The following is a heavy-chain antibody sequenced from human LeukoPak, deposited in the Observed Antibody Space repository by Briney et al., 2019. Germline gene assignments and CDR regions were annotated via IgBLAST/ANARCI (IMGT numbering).Heavy chain of an antibody. V-gene: IGHV1-8*01. CDR3: AWGSGMITFGGAFDI. D-gene: IGHD3-16*01. Sequence: ASVKVSCKASGYTFTSYDINWVRQATGQGLEWMGWMNPNSGNTGYAQKFQGRVTMTRNTSISTTYMELSSLRSEDTAVYYCAWGSGMITFGGAFDIWGQGTMVTVSS. CDR2: MNPNSGNT. J-gene: IGHJ3*02. CDR1: GYTFTSYD.